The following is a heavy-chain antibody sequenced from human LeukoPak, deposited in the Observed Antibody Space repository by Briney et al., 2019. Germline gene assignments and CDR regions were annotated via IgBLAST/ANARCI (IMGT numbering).Heavy chain of an antibody. CDR2: ISYSGST. CDR3: ASPATYYDFWSGYHPFDY. Sequence: PSETLSLTCTVSGGSISSTRYYWGWIRQPPGRGLEWIGSISYSGSTFYNPSLKSRVTVSVDTSKKQFSLKLSSATAADTAVYYCASPATYYDFWSGYHPFDYWGQGTLVTVSS. V-gene: IGHV4-39*01. D-gene: IGHD3-3*01. CDR1: GGSISSTRYY. J-gene: IGHJ4*02.